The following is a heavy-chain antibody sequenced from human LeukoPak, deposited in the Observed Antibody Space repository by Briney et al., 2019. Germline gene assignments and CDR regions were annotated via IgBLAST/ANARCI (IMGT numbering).Heavy chain of an antibody. V-gene: IGHV3-23*01. CDR3: AKGSCSGGSCYSLSLIY. CDR2: ISGSGGST. J-gene: IGHJ4*02. CDR1: GFTFSSYA. D-gene: IGHD2-15*01. Sequence: PGGSLRLSCAASGFTFSSYAMSWVRQAPGKGLEWVSAISGSGGSTYYADSVKGRFTISRDNSKNTLYLQMNSLRAEDMAVYYCAKGSCSGGSCYSLSLIYRGQGTLVTVSS.